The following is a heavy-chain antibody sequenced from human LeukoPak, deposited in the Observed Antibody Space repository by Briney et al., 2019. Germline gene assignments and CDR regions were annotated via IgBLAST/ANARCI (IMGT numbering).Heavy chain of an antibody. J-gene: IGHJ4*02. CDR3: ARGPTKNYFDY. V-gene: IGHV4-59*01. Sequence: KSLETLSLTCTVSGGSFNSYYWGWIPQPPGKGLEWIGYIYYSGSTNYNPSLKSRVTISIDMSKNQFSLKLRSVTAADTAVYYCARGPTKNYFDYWGQGTLVTVSS. CDR2: IYYSGST. CDR1: GGSFNSYY.